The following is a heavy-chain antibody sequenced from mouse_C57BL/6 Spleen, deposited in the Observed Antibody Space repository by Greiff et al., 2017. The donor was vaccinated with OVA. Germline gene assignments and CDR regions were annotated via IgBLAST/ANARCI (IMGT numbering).Heavy chain of an antibody. CDR1: GYTFTDYY. CDR3: ARSMGSPSY. V-gene: IGHV1-76*01. D-gene: IGHD1-1*02. J-gene: IGHJ3*01. CDR2: IYPGSGNT. Sequence: QVQLKESGAELVRPGASVKLSCKASGYTFTDYYINWVKQRPGQGLEWIARIYPGSGNTYYNEKFKGKATLTAEKSSSTAYMQLSSLTSEDSAVYFCARSMGSPSYWGQGTLVTVSA.